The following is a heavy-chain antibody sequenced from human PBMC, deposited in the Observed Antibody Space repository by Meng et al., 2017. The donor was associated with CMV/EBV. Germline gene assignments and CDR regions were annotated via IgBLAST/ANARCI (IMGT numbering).Heavy chain of an antibody. Sequence: GESLKISCAASGIPFRTHWMHWVRQAPGKGLVWVSAINRGGTTTTYADSVKGRFTISRDNAKNTLYLQMNDLRAEATAVYYCAGSPPNLVGDLYFFSAMDVWGRGTPSPSP. D-gene: IGHD2/OR15-2a*01. J-gene: IGHJ6*02. V-gene: IGHV3-74*01. CDR2: INRGGTTT. CDR1: GIPFRTHW. CDR3: AGSPPNLVGDLYFFSAMDV.